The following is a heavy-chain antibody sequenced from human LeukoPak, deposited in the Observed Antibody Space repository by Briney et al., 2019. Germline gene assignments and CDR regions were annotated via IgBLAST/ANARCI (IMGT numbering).Heavy chain of an antibody. J-gene: IGHJ6*03. D-gene: IGHD6-6*01. CDR2: ISAYNGNT. Sequence: ASVKVSCKASGYTFTSYGISWVRQAPGQGLEWMGWISAYNGNTNYAQKLQGRVTMTRDTSISTAYMELSRLRSDDTAVYYCARDGYSSSWKYCYYMDVWGKGTTVTVSS. V-gene: IGHV1-18*01. CDR1: GYTFTSYG. CDR3: ARDGYSSSWKYCYYMDV.